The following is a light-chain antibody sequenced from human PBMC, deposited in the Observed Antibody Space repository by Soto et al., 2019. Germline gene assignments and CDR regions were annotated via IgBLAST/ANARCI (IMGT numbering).Light chain of an antibody. CDR3: QRGWT. CDR2: WAS. Sequence: DIVMTQSPDSLAVSLGERVTINCKSSQSLLYRSNNKNYLAWYQQKPGQPPKLLIYWASTRESGVPDRFSGSGSGTDFTLAISSLQAEDVAVYYCQRGWTFGQGTKVEIK. V-gene: IGKV4-1*01. CDR1: QSLLYRSNNKNY. J-gene: IGKJ1*01.